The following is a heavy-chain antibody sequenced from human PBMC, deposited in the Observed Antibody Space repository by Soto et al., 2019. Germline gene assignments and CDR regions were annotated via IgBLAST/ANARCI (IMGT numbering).Heavy chain of an antibody. CDR2: IYHSGST. D-gene: IGHD3-9*01. V-gene: IGHV4-4*02. CDR3: ARSITFDWLFFDN. CDR1: GGSISRSNW. Sequence: KPSETLSLTCAVSGGSISRSNWWSWVRQPPGKGLEWIGEIYHSGSTNYNPSLKSRVTISVDKSKNQFSLKLSSLTAADTAVYYCARSITFDWLFFDNWGQGSLVTSPQ. J-gene: IGHJ4*02.